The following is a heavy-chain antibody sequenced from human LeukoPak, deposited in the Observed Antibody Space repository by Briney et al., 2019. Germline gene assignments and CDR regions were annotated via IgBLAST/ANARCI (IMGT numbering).Heavy chain of an antibody. CDR1: GFTFSSYA. CDR3: AKDADYGDYGVGF. D-gene: IGHD4-17*01. J-gene: IGHJ4*02. CDR2: ISGSGGST. Sequence: GGSLRLSCAASGFTFSSYAMSWVRQAPGQWLQWVSAISGSGGSTYYADSVKGRFTISRDNSKNTLYLQMNSLRAEDTAVYYCAKDADYGDYGVGFWGQGTLVTVSS. V-gene: IGHV3-23*01.